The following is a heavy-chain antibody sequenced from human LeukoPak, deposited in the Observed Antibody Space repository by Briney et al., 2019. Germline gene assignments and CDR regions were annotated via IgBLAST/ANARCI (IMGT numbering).Heavy chain of an antibody. J-gene: IGHJ3*02. V-gene: IGHV1-2*02. CDR2: INPNSGGT. Sequence: ASVKVSCKASGYTFTGYYMHWVRQAPGQGLEWMGWINPNSGGTNYAQKFQGRVTMTRDTSISTAYMELSRLGSDDTAVYYCARDRIVGATDAFDIWGQGTMVTVSS. CDR1: GYTFTGYY. CDR3: ARDRIVGATDAFDI. D-gene: IGHD1-26*01.